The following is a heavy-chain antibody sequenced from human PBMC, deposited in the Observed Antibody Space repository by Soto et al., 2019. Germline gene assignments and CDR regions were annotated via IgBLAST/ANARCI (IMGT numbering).Heavy chain of an antibody. D-gene: IGHD2-2*01. Sequence: QVQLVQSGAEVKKPGASVKVSCKASGYTFTSYGICWVRQAPGQGLEWMGWISGYNGNTDYAQNLQGRVTMTTDTSTSTVYIDLRSQTSAVTAGFYWARRCSITWGLDLWGRGTLVIVSS. CDR3: ARRCSITWGLDL. CDR1: GYTFTSYG. V-gene: IGHV1-18*01. CDR2: ISGYNGNT. J-gene: IGHJ2*01.